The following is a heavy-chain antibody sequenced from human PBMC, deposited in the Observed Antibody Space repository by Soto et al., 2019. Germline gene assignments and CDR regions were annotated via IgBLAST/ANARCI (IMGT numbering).Heavy chain of an antibody. Sequence: PGXSLILSCAASGFTFSSYSMNWVRQAPGKGLEWVSYISSSSSIIYYADSVKGRFTISRDNAKNSLYLQMNSLRAEDTAVYFCARVYTSENSWGQGTLVTVSS. J-gene: IGHJ4*02. CDR3: ARVYTSENS. D-gene: IGHD1-20*01. CDR2: ISSSSSII. V-gene: IGHV3-48*01. CDR1: GFTFSSYS.